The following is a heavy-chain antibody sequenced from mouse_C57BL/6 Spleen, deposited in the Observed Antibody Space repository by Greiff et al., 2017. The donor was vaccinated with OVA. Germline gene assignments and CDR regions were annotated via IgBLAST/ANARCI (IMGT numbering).Heavy chain of an antibody. CDR3: AREAAAFRYFDV. J-gene: IGHJ1*03. Sequence: VQLQQSGAELARPGASVKLSCKASGYTFTSYGISWVKQRTGQGLEWIGEIYPRSGNTYYNEKFKGKATLTVDKSSSTAYMELRSLTSEHSAVYVCAREAAAFRYFDVWGTGTTVTVSS. V-gene: IGHV1-81*01. CDR1: GYTFTSYG. CDR2: IYPRSGNT.